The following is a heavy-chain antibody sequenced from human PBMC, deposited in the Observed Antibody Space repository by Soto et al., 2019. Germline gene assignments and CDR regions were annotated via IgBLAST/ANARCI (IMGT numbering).Heavy chain of an antibody. V-gene: IGHV3-30*18. CDR2: ISYDGSNK. J-gene: IGHJ4*02. CDR3: AKDLAPIVRGVFDY. D-gene: IGHD3-10*01. Sequence: GGSLRLSCAASGFTFSSYGMHWVRQAPGKGLEWVAVISYDGSNKYYADSVKGRFTISRDNSKNTPYLQMNSLRAEDTAVYYCAKDLAPIVRGVFDYWGQGTLVTVSS. CDR1: GFTFSSYG.